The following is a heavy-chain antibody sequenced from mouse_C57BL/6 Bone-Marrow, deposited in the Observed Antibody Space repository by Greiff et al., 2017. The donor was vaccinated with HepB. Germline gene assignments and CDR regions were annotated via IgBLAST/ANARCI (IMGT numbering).Heavy chain of an antibody. V-gene: IGHV10-3*01. CDR2: IRSKSSNYAT. CDR3: LRSDYYGSSYGFAY. Sequence: VQLVESGGGLVQPTGSLKLSCAASGFTFNTYAMHWVRQAPGKGLEWVARIRSKSSNYATYYADSVKNRFTIFRDDSQSMLYLQMNNLKTEDTAMYYWLRSDYYGSSYGFAYWGQGTLVTVSA. J-gene: IGHJ3*01. CDR1: GFTFNTYA. D-gene: IGHD1-1*01.